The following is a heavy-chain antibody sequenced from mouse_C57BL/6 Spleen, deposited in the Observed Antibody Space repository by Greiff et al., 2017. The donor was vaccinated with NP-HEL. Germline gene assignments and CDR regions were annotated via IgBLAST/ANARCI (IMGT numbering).Heavy chain of an antibody. CDR3: ERQGGNWAFAY. V-gene: IGHV5-15*01. D-gene: IGHD4-1*01. CDR2: ISNLAYSI. CDR1: GFTFSDYG. J-gene: IGHJ3*01. Sequence: EVKLQESGGGLVQPGGSLKLSCAASGFTFSDYGMAWVRQAPRKGLEWVAFISNLAYSIYYADTVTGRFTITRENAENTLYLEMSSLRSEDTAMYYCERQGGNWAFAYWGHGALVTVSA.